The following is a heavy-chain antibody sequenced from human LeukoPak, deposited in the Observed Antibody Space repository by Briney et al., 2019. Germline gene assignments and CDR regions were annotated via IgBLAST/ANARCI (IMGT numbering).Heavy chain of an antibody. CDR3: ARGLGSSGSYYLGY. CDR1: GFTFSSYS. Sequence: GGSLRLSCAASGFTFSSYSMNWVRQAPGKGLEWVSSISSSSSYIYYADSVKGRFTISRDNAKNSLYLQMNSLRAEDTAVYYCARGLGSSGSYYLGYWGQGTLVTVSS. D-gene: IGHD3-10*01. J-gene: IGHJ4*02. V-gene: IGHV3-21*01. CDR2: ISSSSSYI.